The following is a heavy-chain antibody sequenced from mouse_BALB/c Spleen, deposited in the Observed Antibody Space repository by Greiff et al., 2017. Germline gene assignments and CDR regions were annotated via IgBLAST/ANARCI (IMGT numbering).Heavy chain of an antibody. Sequence: EVQGVESGGGLVKPGGSLKLSCAASGFTFSSYAMSWVRQTPEKRLEWVASISSGGSTYYPDSVKGRFTISRDNARNILYLQMSSLRSEDTAMYYCARGLYDGYNFDYWGQGTTLTVSS. CDR3: ARGLYDGYNFDY. V-gene: IGHV5-6-5*01. J-gene: IGHJ2*01. CDR2: ISSGGST. CDR1: GFTFSSYA. D-gene: IGHD2-3*01.